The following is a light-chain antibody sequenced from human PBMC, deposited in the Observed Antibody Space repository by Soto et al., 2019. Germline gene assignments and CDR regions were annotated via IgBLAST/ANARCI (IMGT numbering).Light chain of an antibody. CDR3: QQLNSFPIT. J-gene: IGKJ5*01. V-gene: IGKV1D-12*01. CDR2: AAS. CDR1: QGIYSW. Sequence: EIELTQSPSSCSSSAGERFTITCRASQGIYSWLAWYQQKSGRATKLLIYAASILQSGVPSRFSGSGSGTDFTLTITSLQPEDFGTYYCQQLNSFPITSGQGTRLEI.